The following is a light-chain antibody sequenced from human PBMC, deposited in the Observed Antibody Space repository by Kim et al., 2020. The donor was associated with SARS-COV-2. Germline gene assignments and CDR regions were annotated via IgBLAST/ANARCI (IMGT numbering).Light chain of an antibody. J-gene: IGKJ4*01. CDR1: QSVSSSY. CDR3: QQYGSSPQGVT. CDR2: GAS. Sequence: EIVLTQSPGTLSLSPGERATLSCRASQSVSSSYLAWYQQEPGQAPRLLIYGASSRATGIPDRFSGSGSGTDFTLTISRLEPEDFAVYYCQQYGSSPQGVTFGGGTKLEI. V-gene: IGKV3-20*01.